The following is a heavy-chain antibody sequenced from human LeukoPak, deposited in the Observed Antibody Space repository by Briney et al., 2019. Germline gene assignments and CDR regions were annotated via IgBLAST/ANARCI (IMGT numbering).Heavy chain of an antibody. Sequence: PGGSLRLSCAASGFTFSSYSMNWVRQAPGKGLEWVSSISSSSSYIYYADSVKGRFTISRDNAKNSLYLQMNSLRAEDTAVYYCARDTRGGGTMVRGTRIDYWGQGTLVTVSS. CDR2: ISSSSSYI. CDR1: GFTFSSYS. D-gene: IGHD3-10*01. J-gene: IGHJ4*02. V-gene: IGHV3-21*01. CDR3: ARDTRGGGTMVRGTRIDY.